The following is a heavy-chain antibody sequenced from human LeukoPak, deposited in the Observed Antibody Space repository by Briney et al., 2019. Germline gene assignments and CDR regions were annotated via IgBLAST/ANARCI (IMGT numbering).Heavy chain of an antibody. CDR1: GFTVSSNY. CDR2: IYSGGST. Sequence: GGSLRLSCAASGFTVSSNYMSWVRQAPGKGLEWVSVIYSGGSTYYADSVKGRLTISRDNSKNTLYPQMNSLRAEDTAVYYCARDRWEPSGGNYYYYGMDVWGQGTTVTVSS. V-gene: IGHV3-53*01. D-gene: IGHD1-26*01. CDR3: ARDRWEPSGGNYYYYGMDV. J-gene: IGHJ6*02.